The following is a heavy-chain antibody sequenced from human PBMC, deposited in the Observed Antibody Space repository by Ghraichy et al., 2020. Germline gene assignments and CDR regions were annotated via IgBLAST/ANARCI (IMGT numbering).Heavy chain of an antibody. V-gene: IGHV4-59*01. Sequence: SETLSLTCTVSGGSISSYYWSWIRQPPGKGLEWIGSIYYSGSTNYNPSLKSRVTISVDTSKNQFSLKLSSVTAADTAVYYCARGGDTMVRGVIIGDYYYYGMDVWGQGTTVTVSS. D-gene: IGHD3-10*01. CDR1: GGSISSYY. CDR2: IYYSGST. CDR3: ARGGDTMVRGVIIGDYYYYGMDV. J-gene: IGHJ6*02.